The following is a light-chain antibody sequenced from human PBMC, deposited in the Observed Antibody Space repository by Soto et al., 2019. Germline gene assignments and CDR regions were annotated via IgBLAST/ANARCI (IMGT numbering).Light chain of an antibody. CDR1: SSNIGSNT. CDR3: AAWDDSLNGVV. V-gene: IGLV1-44*01. Sequence: QSVLTQPPSASGTPGQRVTISCSGSSSNIGSNTVNWYQQLPGTAPKLLIYSNNQPPSGVPDRFSGYKSGTSASLAISVLPSEDEDDYYCAAWDDSLNGVVFGGGTKLTVL. CDR2: SNN. J-gene: IGLJ2*01.